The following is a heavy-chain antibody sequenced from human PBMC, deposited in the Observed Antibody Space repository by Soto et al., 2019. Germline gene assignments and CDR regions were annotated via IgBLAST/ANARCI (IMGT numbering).Heavy chain of an antibody. CDR1: GGTFSSYA. J-gene: IGHJ4*02. CDR3: ARGRDEEGMITFGGVIV. CDR2: IIPIFGTA. D-gene: IGHD3-16*02. Sequence: QVQLVQSGAEVKKPGSSVKVSCKASGGTFSSYAISWVRQAPGQGLEWMGGIIPIFGTANYAQKFQGRVTSTADESTSTAYMELSSLRSEDTAVYYCARGRDEEGMITFGGVIVWGQGTLVTVSS. V-gene: IGHV1-69*01.